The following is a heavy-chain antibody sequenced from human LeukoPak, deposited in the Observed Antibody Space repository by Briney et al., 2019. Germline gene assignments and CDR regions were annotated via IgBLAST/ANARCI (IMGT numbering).Heavy chain of an antibody. V-gene: IGHV3-53*01. CDR3: ARVLSVSYCDS. Sequence: PGGSLRLSCAASGFTVSSNYMSWVRQAPGKGLEWVSVIYSGGTTYYADSVKGRFTISGDNSKNTLYLQMNSLRGEDTAVYYCARVLSVSYCDSWGQGTLVTVSS. J-gene: IGHJ4*02. CDR2: IYSGGTT. CDR1: GFTVSSNY. D-gene: IGHD2/OR15-2a*01.